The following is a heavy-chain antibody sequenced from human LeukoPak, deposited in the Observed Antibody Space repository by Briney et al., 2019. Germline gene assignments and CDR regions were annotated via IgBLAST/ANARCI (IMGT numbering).Heavy chain of an antibody. V-gene: IGHV3-30*18. Sequence: GRSLRLSCAASGFTFSSYGMHWVRQAPGKGLEWVAVISYDGSNKYYADSVKGRFTISRDNSKNTLYLQMNSLRAEDTAVYYCAKSDGYSSSTYYYYGMDVWGQGTTVTVS. D-gene: IGHD6-13*01. CDR3: AKSDGYSSSTYYYYGMDV. CDR1: GFTFSSYG. CDR2: ISYDGSNK. J-gene: IGHJ6*02.